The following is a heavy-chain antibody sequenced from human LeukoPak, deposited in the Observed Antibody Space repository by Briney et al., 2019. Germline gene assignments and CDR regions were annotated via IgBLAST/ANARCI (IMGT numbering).Heavy chain of an antibody. Sequence: GGSLRLSCAASGFTVSSYWMGWVRQAQGQGQEWVANTKQDGSEKYYVDSVKGRFTISKDNAKDSLYLQMNSLRAEDTAVYYCVRSSGWPGYWGQGTMVTVSS. V-gene: IGHV3-7*03. CDR1: GFTVSSYW. CDR3: VRSSGWPGY. CDR2: TKQDGSEK. D-gene: IGHD6-19*01. J-gene: IGHJ4*02.